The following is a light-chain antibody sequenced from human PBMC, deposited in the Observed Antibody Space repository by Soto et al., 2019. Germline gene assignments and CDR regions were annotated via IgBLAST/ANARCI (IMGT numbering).Light chain of an antibody. CDR3: QQYGSSHPWT. CDR1: QIVTTTY. CDR2: DAS. Sequence: EIWLTQSPGTLSLSPGERATLSCGASQIVTTTYLAWYQQKPGQAPRLLIYDASDRATGLPDRFSGSGSGTDFTLTISRLETEDFAVYYCQQYGSSHPWTFGQGTKVDIK. V-gene: IGKV3-20*01. J-gene: IGKJ1*01.